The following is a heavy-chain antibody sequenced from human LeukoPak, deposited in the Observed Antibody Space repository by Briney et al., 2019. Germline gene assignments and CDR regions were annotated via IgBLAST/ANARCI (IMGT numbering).Heavy chain of an antibody. CDR2: ISYDGSNK. D-gene: IGHD2-2*01. Sequence: GGSLRLSCAASGFTFSSYAMHWVRQAPGKGLEWVAVISYDGSNKYYADSVKGRFTISRDNSKNTLYLQMNSLRAEDTAVYYCARTLYCSSTSCLDYWGQGTLVTVSS. CDR3: ARTLYCSSTSCLDY. J-gene: IGHJ4*02. V-gene: IGHV3-30*04. CDR1: GFTFSSYA.